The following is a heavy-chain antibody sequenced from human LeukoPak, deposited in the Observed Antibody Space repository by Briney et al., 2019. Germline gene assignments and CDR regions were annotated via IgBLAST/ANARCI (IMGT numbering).Heavy chain of an antibody. CDR2: IYYSGST. J-gene: IGHJ3*02. D-gene: IGHD7-27*01. CDR1: GGSISSYY. CDR3: ARLTDDAFDI. V-gene: IGHV4-59*01. Sequence: SETLSLTCTVSGGSISSYYWSWIRQPPGKGLEWNGYIYYSGSTNYNPSLKSRVTISVDTSKNQFSLKLSSVTAADTAVYYCARLTDDAFDIWGQGTMVTVSS.